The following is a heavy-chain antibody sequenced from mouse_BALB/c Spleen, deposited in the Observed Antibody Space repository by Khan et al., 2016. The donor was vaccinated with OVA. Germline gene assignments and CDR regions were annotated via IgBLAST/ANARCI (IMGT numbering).Heavy chain of an antibody. J-gene: IGHJ4*01. Sequence: QIQLVQSGPELKKPGETVRISCKASGYTFTTAGMQWVQKMPGKGLKWIGWINTHSGVPKYAEDFKGRFVFSLETSSSTAYLQITTLKTEDTATYYCAGGEAAYSRSDEGAMDYWGQGTPVTVSS. CDR2: INTHSGVP. D-gene: IGHD1-1*01. CDR1: GYTFTTAG. V-gene: IGHV9-4*02. CDR3: AGGEAAYSRSDEGAMDY.